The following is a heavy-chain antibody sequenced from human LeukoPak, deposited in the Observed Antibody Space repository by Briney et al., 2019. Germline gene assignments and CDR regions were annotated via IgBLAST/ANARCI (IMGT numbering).Heavy chain of an antibody. CDR2: INHSGTT. CDR3: ARARLRYFDWLSQYYFDF. J-gene: IGHJ4*02. Sequence: SETLSLTCAVYGGSFSGYYWSWIRQPPGKGLEWIGEINHSGTTNYNSSLKSRVTISVDTSKNHFSLKLSSVTAADTAVYYCARARLRYFDWLSQYYFDFWGQGTLVTVSS. V-gene: IGHV4-34*01. D-gene: IGHD3-9*01. CDR1: GGSFSGYY.